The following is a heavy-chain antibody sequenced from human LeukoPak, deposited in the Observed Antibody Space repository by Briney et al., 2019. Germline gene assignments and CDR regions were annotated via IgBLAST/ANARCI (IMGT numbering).Heavy chain of an antibody. CDR3: ARGRTIFGVVIKKFDY. CDR2: INHSGST. CDR1: GASFSDYY. D-gene: IGHD3-3*01. V-gene: IGHV4-34*01. Sequence: SETLSLTCAFYGASFSDYYWSWIRQPPGKGLEWIGEINHSGSTNYNPSLKSRVTISVDTSENQFSLKLSSVTAADTAVYYCARGRTIFGVVIKKFDYWGQGTLVTVSS. J-gene: IGHJ4*02.